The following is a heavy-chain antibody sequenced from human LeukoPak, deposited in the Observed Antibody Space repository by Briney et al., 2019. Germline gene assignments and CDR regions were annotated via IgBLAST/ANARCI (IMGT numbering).Heavy chain of an antibody. Sequence: PSETLSLTCTVSGGSISTYYWTWIRQPPGKGLEWIGYIYYSVSTNYNPSLKSRVTISVDTSKNQFSLKLSSVIAADTAVYYCARTTEGYCSSASCFGFSYSYYMDVWGKGTTVTISS. CDR3: ARTTEGYCSSASCFGFSYSYYMDV. CDR1: GGSISTYY. CDR2: IYYSVST. D-gene: IGHD2-2*01. V-gene: IGHV4-59*01. J-gene: IGHJ6*03.